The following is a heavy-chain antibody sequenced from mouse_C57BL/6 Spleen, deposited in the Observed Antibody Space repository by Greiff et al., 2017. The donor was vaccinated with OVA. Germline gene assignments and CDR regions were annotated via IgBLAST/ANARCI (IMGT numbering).Heavy chain of an antibody. CDR3: AIHPYYYGRLDVDY. CDR2: IYPGDGAT. CDR1: GYAFSSSW. Sequence: VQLQQSGPELVKPGASVKISCKASGYAFSSSWMNWVKQRPGKGLEWIGRIYPGDGATNYNGKFKGKATLTADKSSSTAYMQLSSLTSEDSAVYFCAIHPYYYGRLDVDYWGQGTTLTVSS. J-gene: IGHJ2*01. D-gene: IGHD1-1*01. V-gene: IGHV1-82*01.